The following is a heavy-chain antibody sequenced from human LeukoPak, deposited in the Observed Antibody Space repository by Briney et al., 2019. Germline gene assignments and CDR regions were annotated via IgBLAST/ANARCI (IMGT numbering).Heavy chain of an antibody. CDR2: IYYSGST. D-gene: IGHD3-22*01. V-gene: IGHV4-31*03. CDR3: ARENSPTYYYDSSGYQN. J-gene: IGHJ4*02. Sequence: SETLSLTCTVSGGSISSGGYYWSWIRQHPGKGLEWIGYIYYSGSTYYNPSLKSRVTISVDTSNNQFSLKLSSVTAADTAVYYCARENSPTYYYDSSGYQNWGQGTLVTVSS. CDR1: GGSISSGGYY.